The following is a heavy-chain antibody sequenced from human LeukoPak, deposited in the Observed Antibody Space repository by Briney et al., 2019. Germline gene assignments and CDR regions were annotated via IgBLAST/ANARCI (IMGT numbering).Heavy chain of an antibody. J-gene: IGHJ4*02. CDR3: AKESVGSLVRARGPFDY. V-gene: IGHV3-48*04. CDR2: ISAASVAR. D-gene: IGHD3-10*01. Sequence: GGSLRLSCAASGFTFNAYSMNWVRQAPGKGLEWISYISAASVARKYAESVKGRFTISRDNAKNSLYLQMNSLRAEDTALYYCAKESVGSLVRARGPFDYWGQGTLVTVSS. CDR1: GFTFNAYS.